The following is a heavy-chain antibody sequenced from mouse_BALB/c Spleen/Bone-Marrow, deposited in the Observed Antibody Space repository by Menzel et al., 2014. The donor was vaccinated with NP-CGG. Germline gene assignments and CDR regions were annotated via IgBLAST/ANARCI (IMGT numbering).Heavy chain of an antibody. CDR3: AREDYYGSSYGDY. J-gene: IGHJ2*01. CDR2: ILPGSGST. V-gene: IGHV1-9*01. Sequence: VKLMESGAELMKPGASVKISCKATGYTFSSYWIEWVKQRPGHGLEWIGEILPGSGSTSYNEKFKGKATFTADTSSNTAYMQLSSLTSEDSAVYYCAREDYYGSSYGDYWGQGTTLTVSS. D-gene: IGHD1-1*01. CDR1: GYTFSSYW.